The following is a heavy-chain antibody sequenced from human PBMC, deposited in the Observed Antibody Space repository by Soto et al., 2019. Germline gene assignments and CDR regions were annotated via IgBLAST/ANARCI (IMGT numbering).Heavy chain of an antibody. J-gene: IGHJ4*02. CDR3: ASGGSSLNFDS. CDR2: INGGGGST. CDR1: GFTFSTFD. V-gene: IGHV3-74*01. Sequence: PGGSLRLSCAASGFTFSTFDMSWVRQAPGKGLVWVSGINGGGGSTSYADSVKGRFTISRDNAKNTLYLQMNSLRAEDTAVYYCASGGSSLNFDSWGQGTLVTVSS. D-gene: IGHD6-6*01.